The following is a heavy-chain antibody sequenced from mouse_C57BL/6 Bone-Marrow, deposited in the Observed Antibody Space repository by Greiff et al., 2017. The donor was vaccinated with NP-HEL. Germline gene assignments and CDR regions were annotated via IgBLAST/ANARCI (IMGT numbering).Heavy chain of an antibody. CDR2: INPGSGGT. D-gene: IGHD1-1*01. CDR3: ARDYYGSSSPCWYFDV. CDR1: GYAFTNYL. V-gene: IGHV1-54*01. J-gene: IGHJ1*03. Sequence: VHLVESGAELVKPGASVKLSCKASGYAFTNYLIEWVKQRPGQGLEWIGVINPGSGGTNYNEKFKGKATLTADKSSSTAYMQLSSLTSEDSAVYFCARDYYGSSSPCWYFDVWGTGTTVTVSS.